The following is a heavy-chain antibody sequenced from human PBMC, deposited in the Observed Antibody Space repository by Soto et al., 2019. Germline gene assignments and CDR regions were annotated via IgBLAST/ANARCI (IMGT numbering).Heavy chain of an antibody. CDR1: GFTFSSYW. J-gene: IGHJ4*02. CDR3: AKDAVYNDGLWLMDH. CDR2: IKQDGSEK. Sequence: EVQLVESGGGLVQPGGSLRLSCAASGFTFSSYWMSWVRQAPGKGLEWVANIKQDGSEKYYVDSVKGRFTISRDNAKNSLYLQMNSLRAEDTAVYYCAKDAVYNDGLWLMDHWGQGTQVTVSS. V-gene: IGHV3-7*03. D-gene: IGHD2-21*01.